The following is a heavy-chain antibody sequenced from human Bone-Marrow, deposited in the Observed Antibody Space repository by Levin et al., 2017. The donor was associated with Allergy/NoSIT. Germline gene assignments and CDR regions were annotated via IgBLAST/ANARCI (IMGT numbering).Heavy chain of an antibody. CDR3: TKDIMPGGADV. CDR1: GFTSDDHG. D-gene: IGHD1-26*01. CDR2: IIWNTGNT. J-gene: IGHJ6*02. V-gene: IGHV3-9*02. Sequence: GGSLRVSCVVSGFTSDDHGVHWVRQAPGKGLEWVSGIIWNTGNTGYADSVKGRFTMSRDNAKKSLYLQMNSLRVEDTALYYCTKDIMPGGADVWGQGTTVTVSS.